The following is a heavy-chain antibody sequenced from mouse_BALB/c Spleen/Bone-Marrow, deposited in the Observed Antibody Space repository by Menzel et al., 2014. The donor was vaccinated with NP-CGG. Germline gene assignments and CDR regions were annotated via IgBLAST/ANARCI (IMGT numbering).Heavy chain of an antibody. Sequence: EVQLQQSGAELVKPGASAKLSCTASGFNIKDTYMHWAKQRPEQGLEWIGRIDPANGNTKYDPKFQGKATITADTSSNTAYLQLSSLTSEDTAVYYCAGFGITKEEGYYYAMDYWGQGTSVTVSS. CDR2: IDPANGNT. CDR3: AGFGITKEEGYYYAMDY. J-gene: IGHJ4*01. V-gene: IGHV14-3*02. D-gene: IGHD2-4*01. CDR1: GFNIKDTY.